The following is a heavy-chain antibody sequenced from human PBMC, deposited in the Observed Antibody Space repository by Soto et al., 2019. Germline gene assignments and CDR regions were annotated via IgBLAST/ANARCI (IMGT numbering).Heavy chain of an antibody. V-gene: IGHV1-2*02. CDR3: ARDSLLEELDY. Sequence: VSCKASGYTXTGYYMHWVRQAPGQGLEWMGWINPNSGGTNYAQKFQGRVTMTRDTSISTAYLELSRLRSDDTAVYYCARDSLLEELDYWGQGTLVTVSS. D-gene: IGHD1-1*01. CDR1: GYTXTGYY. J-gene: IGHJ4*02. CDR2: INPNSGGT.